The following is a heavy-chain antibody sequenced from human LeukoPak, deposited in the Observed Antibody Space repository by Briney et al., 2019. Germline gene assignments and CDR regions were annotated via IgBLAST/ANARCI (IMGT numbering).Heavy chain of an antibody. D-gene: IGHD6-13*01. CDR1: GYTFTGYY. V-gene: IGHV1-2*02. CDR3: ARGSRYSSSRFDP. J-gene: IGHJ5*02. Sequence: ASVKVSCKASGYTFTGYYMHWVRQAPGQGLEWMGWINPNSGGTNYAQKFQGRVTMTRDTSISTAYMELSRLRSDDTAFYYCARGSRYSSSRFDPWGQGTLVTVPS. CDR2: INPNSGGT.